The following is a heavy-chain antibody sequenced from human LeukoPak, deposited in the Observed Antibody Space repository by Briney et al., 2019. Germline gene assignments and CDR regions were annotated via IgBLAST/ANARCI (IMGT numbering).Heavy chain of an antibody. V-gene: IGHV1-2*02. CDR3: ASVPEKRFLEWLPLDS. CDR2: INLNSGGT. Sequence: GASVKVSCKASGYTFTGYYMHWVRQAPGQGLEWMGWINLNSGGTNFAPKFQGRVTMTWDTSISTAYMELSRLRSDDTAVYYCASVPEKRFLEWLPLDSWGQGTLVTVSS. J-gene: IGHJ4*02. CDR1: GYTFTGYY. D-gene: IGHD3-3*01.